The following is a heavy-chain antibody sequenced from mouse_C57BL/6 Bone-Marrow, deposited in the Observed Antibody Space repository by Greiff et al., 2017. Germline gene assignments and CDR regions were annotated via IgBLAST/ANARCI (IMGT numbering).Heavy chain of an antibody. V-gene: IGHV1-15*01. Sequence: QVQLQQSGAELVRPGASVTLSCKASGYTFTDYEMHWVKQTPVHGLEWIGAIDPEAGGTAYNQKFKGKAILTADKSSSTAYMELRILTSEDSAVYYCPYYYDGYFDVWGTGTTVTVSS. CDR3: PYYYDGYFDV. CDR1: GYTFTDYE. D-gene: IGHD2-4*01. CDR2: IDPEAGGT. J-gene: IGHJ1*03.